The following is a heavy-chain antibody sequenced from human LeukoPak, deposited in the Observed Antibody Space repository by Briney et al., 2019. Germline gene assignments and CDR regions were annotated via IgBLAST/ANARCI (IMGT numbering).Heavy chain of an antibody. CDR2: IYHSGST. V-gene: IGHV4-30-2*01. Sequence: SETLSLTCTVSGGSISSGGYYWSWIRQPPGKGLEWIGYIYHSGSTYYNPSLKSRVTISVDRSKNQFSLKLSSVTAADTAVYYCARVSYGGGSGSYQLDYWGQGTLVTVSS. CDR1: GGSISSGGYY. D-gene: IGHD3-10*01. J-gene: IGHJ4*02. CDR3: ARVSYGGGSGSYQLDY.